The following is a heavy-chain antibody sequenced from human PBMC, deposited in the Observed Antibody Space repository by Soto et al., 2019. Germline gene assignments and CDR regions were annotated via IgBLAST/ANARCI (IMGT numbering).Heavy chain of an antibody. CDR1: GYSITSGHF. CDR2: IYQYGNT. D-gene: IGHD6-19*01. CDR3: ARLYSSGWYVDY. J-gene: IGHJ4*02. V-gene: IGHV4-38-2*01. Sequence: SETLSLTCAVSGYSITSGHFWAWIRQPPGKQLEWIGSIYQYGNTYYNPSLKSRVTVSVDTFNNRFSLQLNSVTAADTAVYYCARLYSSGWYVDYWGQGTLVTVSS.